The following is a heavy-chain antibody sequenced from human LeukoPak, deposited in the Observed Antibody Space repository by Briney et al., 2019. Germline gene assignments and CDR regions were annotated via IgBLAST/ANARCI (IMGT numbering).Heavy chain of an antibody. D-gene: IGHD3-9*01. CDR2: ISGSGGST. CDR1: GFTFSSYA. Sequence: PGGSLRLSCAASGFTFSSYAMSWVRQAPGKGLEWVSAISGSGGSTYYADSVKGRFTISRDNSKNTLYLQMNSLRAEDTAVYYCAKKSADILTGYGHYYYGMDVWGQGTTVTVSS. J-gene: IGHJ6*02. CDR3: AKKSADILTGYGHYYYGMDV. V-gene: IGHV3-23*01.